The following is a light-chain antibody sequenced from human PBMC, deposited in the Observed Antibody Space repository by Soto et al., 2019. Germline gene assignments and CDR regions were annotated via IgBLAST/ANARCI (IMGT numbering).Light chain of an antibody. J-gene: IGLJ3*02. CDR3: AAWDDSIAWV. CDR1: SSNMRTNT. Sequence: QSVLTQPPSASGTPGQTVSISCSGTSSNMRTNTVNWYQHLPGTAPKLIIYSNDQQPSGVPDRFSASKSGTSASLSIYGLQSADEAVYYCAAWDDSIAWVFVGGTKLTVL. CDR2: SND. V-gene: IGLV1-44*01.